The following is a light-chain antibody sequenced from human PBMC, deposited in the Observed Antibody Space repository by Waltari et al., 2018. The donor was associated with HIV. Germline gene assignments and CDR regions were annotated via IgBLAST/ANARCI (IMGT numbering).Light chain of an antibody. CDR1: IGRVASKY. CDR2: KDD. Sequence: NFMLTQPHSVSASPGKTVTISCTGSIGRVASKYVQWYQQRPGSAPTTVIYKDDQRPSGVPDRFSGSINSSSNSASLTISGLKTEDEADYYCQSFHGITAVFGGGTKLTVL. J-gene: IGLJ3*02. V-gene: IGLV6-57*02. CDR3: QSFHGITAV.